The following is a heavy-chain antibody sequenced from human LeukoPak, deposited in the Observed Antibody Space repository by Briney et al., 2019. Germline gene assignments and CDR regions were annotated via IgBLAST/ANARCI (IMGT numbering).Heavy chain of an antibody. D-gene: IGHD3-10*01. V-gene: IGHV1-69*04. CDR2: IIPILGIA. CDR3: ASAYGSETDDY. CDR1: GGTFSSYA. J-gene: IGHJ4*02. Sequence: GASVKVSCKASGGTFSSYAISWVRQAPEQGLEWMGRIIPILGIANYAQKFQGRVTITADKSTSTAYMELSSLRSEDTAVYYCASAYGSETDDYWGQGTLVTVSS.